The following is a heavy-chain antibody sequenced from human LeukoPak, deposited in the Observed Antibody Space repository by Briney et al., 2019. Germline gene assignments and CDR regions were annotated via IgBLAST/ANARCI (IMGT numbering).Heavy chain of an antibody. D-gene: IGHD2-15*01. Sequence: PGGSLRLSCAASGLTFSDYYMTWIRQAPGKGLEWVSSISGTGTTIYSADSVRGRFTVSRDNARSSLFLHMNSLRAEDTAVYYWAATITIESIVPYLDYWGQGTLVTVSS. J-gene: IGHJ4*02. CDR1: GLTFSDYY. V-gene: IGHV3-11*04. CDR3: AATITIESIVPYLDY. CDR2: ISGTGTTI.